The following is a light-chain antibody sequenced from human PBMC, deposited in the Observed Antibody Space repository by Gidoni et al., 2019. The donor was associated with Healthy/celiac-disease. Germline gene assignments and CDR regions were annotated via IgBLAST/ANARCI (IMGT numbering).Light chain of an antibody. Sequence: DIQMTQSPSTLSASVGDRVTITCRASQSISSWLAWYQQKPGKAPKLLIYKASSLESGVPSRFSGSGSGTEFTITISSLQPDDFATYYCQKYNSYRTFGQGTKVEIK. V-gene: IGKV1-5*03. J-gene: IGKJ1*01. CDR2: KAS. CDR3: QKYNSYRT. CDR1: QSISSW.